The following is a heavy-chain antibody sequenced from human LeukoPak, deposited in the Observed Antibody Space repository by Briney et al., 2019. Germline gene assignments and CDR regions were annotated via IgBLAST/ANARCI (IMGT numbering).Heavy chain of an antibody. J-gene: IGHJ4*02. Sequence: ASVEVSCKASGYTITSYGISWVRQAPGQGLEWMGWISAYNGNTNYAQKLQGRVTMTTDTSTSTAYMELRSLRSDDTAVYYCARYSSGWYFDYWGQGTLVTVSS. CDR1: GYTITSYG. V-gene: IGHV1-18*01. CDR2: ISAYNGNT. CDR3: ARYSSGWYFDY. D-gene: IGHD6-19*01.